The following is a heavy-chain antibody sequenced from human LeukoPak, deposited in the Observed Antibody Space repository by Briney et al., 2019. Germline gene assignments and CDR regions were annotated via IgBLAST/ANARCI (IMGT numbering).Heavy chain of an antibody. Sequence: ASVKVSCKVSGYTLTELSMHWVRQAPGKGLEWMGGFDPEDGETIYVQKFQGRVTMTEDTSTDTAYMELSGLRSEDTAVYYCATIVVPAATNWFDPWGQGTLVTVSS. J-gene: IGHJ5*02. CDR2: FDPEDGET. CDR3: ATIVVPAATNWFDP. CDR1: GYTLTELS. D-gene: IGHD2-2*01. V-gene: IGHV1-24*01.